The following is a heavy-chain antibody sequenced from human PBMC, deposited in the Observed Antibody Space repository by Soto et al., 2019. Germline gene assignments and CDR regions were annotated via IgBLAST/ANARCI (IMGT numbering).Heavy chain of an antibody. Sequence: KASWSMSLTSTVSGYSISSGYNWAWMRQPPGKGLEWLGSVHYSGNTYYNPSLKSRLTISVDKSKNQFSLNLSSVTAADTAVYYCARQDRVVAEGRWFDPWGQGTLVTVSS. CDR3: ARQDRVVAEGRWFDP. CDR1: GYSISSGYN. D-gene: IGHD2-15*01. V-gene: IGHV4-38-2*02. J-gene: IGHJ5*02. CDR2: VHYSGNT.